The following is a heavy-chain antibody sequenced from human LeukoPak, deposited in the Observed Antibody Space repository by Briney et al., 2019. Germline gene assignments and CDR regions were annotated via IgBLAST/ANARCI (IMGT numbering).Heavy chain of an antibody. J-gene: IGHJ6*03. D-gene: IGHD2-2*01. V-gene: IGHV4-59*12. CDR3: ARRYCSSTSCYYRYYYYMDV. Sequence: SETLSLTCTVSGGSMTTYYWSWIRQPPGKGLEWIGYIYYSGSTYYNPSLKSRVTISVDTSKNQFSLKLSSVTAADTAVYYCARRYCSSTSCYYRYYYYMDVWGKGTTVTVSS. CDR1: GGSMTTYY. CDR2: IYYSGST.